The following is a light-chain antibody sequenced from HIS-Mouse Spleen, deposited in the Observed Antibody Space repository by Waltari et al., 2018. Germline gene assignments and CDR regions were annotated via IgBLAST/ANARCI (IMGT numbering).Light chain of an antibody. Sequence: SYELTQPPSVSVSPGQTARITCSGDALPKTYAYWYQQKSGQAPVLVIYEDSKRPAGIPGRFSGSSSGTMATLTISGAQVEDEADYYCYSTDSSGKHRVFGGGTKLTVL. CDR3: YSTDSSGKHRV. CDR2: EDS. V-gene: IGLV3-10*01. J-gene: IGLJ2*01. CDR1: ALPKTY.